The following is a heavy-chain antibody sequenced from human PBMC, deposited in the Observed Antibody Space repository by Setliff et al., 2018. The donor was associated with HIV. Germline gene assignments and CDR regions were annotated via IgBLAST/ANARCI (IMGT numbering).Heavy chain of an antibody. V-gene: IGHV3-15*01. Sequence: GGSLRLSCAASGFTFSNAWMTWVRQAPGKGLEWVGRIKSKTDGGTRDYAAPVRGRFTISRDDSKNTVYLQMDSLKSDDTGLYFCTGLRRAPHQYYMDVWGKGTTVTVSS. CDR3: TGLRRAPHQYYMDV. D-gene: IGHD2-15*01. CDR2: IKSKTDGGTR. J-gene: IGHJ6*03. CDR1: GFTFSNAW.